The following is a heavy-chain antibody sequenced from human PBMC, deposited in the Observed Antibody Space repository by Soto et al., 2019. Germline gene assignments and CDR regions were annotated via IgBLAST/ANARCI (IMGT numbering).Heavy chain of an antibody. CDR3: ARVGQYCSGGSCYSVGDAFDI. D-gene: IGHD2-15*01. CDR1: GYTFTSYG. J-gene: IGHJ3*02. V-gene: IGHV1-18*01. Sequence: GASVKVSCKASGYTFTSYGISWVRQAPGQGLEWMGWTSAYNGNTNYAQKLQGRVTMTTDTSTSTAYMELRSLRSDDTAVYYCARVGQYCSGGSCYSVGDAFDIWGQGTMVTVSS. CDR2: TSAYNGNT.